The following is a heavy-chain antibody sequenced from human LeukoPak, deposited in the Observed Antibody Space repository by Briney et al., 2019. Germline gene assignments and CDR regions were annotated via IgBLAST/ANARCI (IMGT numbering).Heavy chain of an antibody. Sequence: SETLSLTCTVSGGSISSYYWSWIRQPPGEGLEWIGYISNSGSTNYNPSLKSRVTISVDTSKTQLSLKLSSVTAADTAVYQCVRLQPNTGKCAFDIWGQGTMVSVSS. CDR2: ISNSGST. CDR1: GGSISSYY. J-gene: IGHJ3*02. V-gene: IGHV4-59*01. D-gene: IGHD1-1*01. CDR3: VRLQPNTGKCAFDI.